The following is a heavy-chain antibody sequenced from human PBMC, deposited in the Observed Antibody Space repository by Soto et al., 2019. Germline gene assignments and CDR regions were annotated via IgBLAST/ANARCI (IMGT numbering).Heavy chain of an antibody. CDR1: GFTFSSYA. D-gene: IGHD2-8*01. CDR3: AKDRCMKNDYRYVMAV. CDR2: ISYDGSNK. J-gene: IGHJ6*01. Sequence: ARGALRLSCAASGFTFSSYAMHWVRQAPCKGLEWVAVISYDGSNKYYADSVKGRFTISRDNSKNTLYLQMNSLRAEDTAVYYCAKDRCMKNDYRYVMAVRGRGSTDTGSS. V-gene: IGHV3-30-3*01.